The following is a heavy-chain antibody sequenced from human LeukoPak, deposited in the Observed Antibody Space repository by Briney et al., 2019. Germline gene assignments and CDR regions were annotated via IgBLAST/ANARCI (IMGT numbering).Heavy chain of an antibody. Sequence: GGSLRLSCAASGFTFSSYGMHWVRQAPGKGLEWVAVISYDGSNKYYADSVKGRFTISRDISKNTLYLQMNSLRAEDTAVYYCASGLPSPYWGQGTLVTVSS. J-gene: IGHJ4*02. D-gene: IGHD4-11*01. CDR3: ASGLPSPY. CDR2: ISYDGSNK. V-gene: IGHV3-30*19. CDR1: GFTFSSYG.